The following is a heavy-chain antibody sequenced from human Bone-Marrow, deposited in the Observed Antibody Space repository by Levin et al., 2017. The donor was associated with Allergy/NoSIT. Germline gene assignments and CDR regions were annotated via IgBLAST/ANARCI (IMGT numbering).Heavy chain of an antibody. Sequence: GGSLRLSCAASGFTFSSYAMSWVRQAPGKGLEWVSAISGSGGSTYYADSVKGRFTISRDNSKNTLYLQMNSLRAEDTAVYYCAKRAMVRGADFNYYFDYWGQGTLVTVSS. CDR3: AKRAMVRGADFNYYFDY. D-gene: IGHD3-10*01. CDR2: ISGSGGST. V-gene: IGHV3-23*01. CDR1: GFTFSSYA. J-gene: IGHJ4*02.